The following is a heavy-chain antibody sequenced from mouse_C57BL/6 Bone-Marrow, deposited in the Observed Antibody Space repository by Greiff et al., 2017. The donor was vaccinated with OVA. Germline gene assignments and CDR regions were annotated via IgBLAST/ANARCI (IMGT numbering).Heavy chain of an antibody. Sequence: EVKLMESGGGLVQPGGSLKLSCAASGFTFSDYGMAWVRQAPRKGPEWVAFISNLAYSIYYADTVTGRFTISRENAKNTLYLEMSSLRSEDTAMYYCARQDYDGNYYAMDYWGQGTSVTVSS. CDR1: GFTFSDYG. V-gene: IGHV5-15*01. D-gene: IGHD2-4*01. CDR2: ISNLAYSI. CDR3: ARQDYDGNYYAMDY. J-gene: IGHJ4*01.